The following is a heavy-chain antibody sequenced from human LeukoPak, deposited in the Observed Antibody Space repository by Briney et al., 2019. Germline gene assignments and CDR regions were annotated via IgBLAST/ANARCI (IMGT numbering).Heavy chain of an antibody. D-gene: IGHD3-10*01. CDR2: LYSGSDT. J-gene: IGHJ2*01. CDR1: GFTVSTND. V-gene: IGHV3-53*01. Sequence: GGSLRLSCAASGFTVSTNDMNWVRQAPGKGLEWVSILYSGSDTYYADSVKGRFTISRDSSKNILSLQMNNLRAEDTAVYYCARVGDHFHWYLDLWGRGTLVTVSS. CDR3: ARVGDHFHWYLDL.